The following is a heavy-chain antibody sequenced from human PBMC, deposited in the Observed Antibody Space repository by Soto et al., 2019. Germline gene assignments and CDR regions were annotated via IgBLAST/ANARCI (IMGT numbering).Heavy chain of an antibody. Sequence: PGESLKISCKGSGYSFTSYWIGWVRQMPGKGLEWMGIIYPGDSDTRYSPSFQGQVTISADKSISTAYLQWGSLKASDTAMYYCARRKHPARYCSGGSCSMYNWFDPWGQGALVTVSS. CDR3: ARRKHPARYCSGGSCSMYNWFDP. V-gene: IGHV5-51*01. CDR2: IYPGDSDT. CDR1: GYSFTSYW. J-gene: IGHJ5*02. D-gene: IGHD2-15*01.